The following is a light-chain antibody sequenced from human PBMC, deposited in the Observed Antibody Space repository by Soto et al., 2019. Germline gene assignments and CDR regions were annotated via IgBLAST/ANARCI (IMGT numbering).Light chain of an antibody. CDR1: QSVSSN. J-gene: IGKJ3*01. V-gene: IGKV3-15*01. CDR3: QQFYNWPVLS. Sequence: EIVMTQSPATLTASPGDRVTLSCRASQSVSSNLAWYQQKPGQAPRLLIYGASTRATGVPARFSGSRSVTEITPTISSLQSEELAVSFCQQFYNWPVLSFGPGTKVDIK. CDR2: GAS.